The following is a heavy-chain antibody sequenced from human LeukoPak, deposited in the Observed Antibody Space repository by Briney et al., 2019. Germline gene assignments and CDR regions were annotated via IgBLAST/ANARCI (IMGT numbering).Heavy chain of an antibody. D-gene: IGHD6-13*01. CDR3: ARGIAAASERAFDI. CDR2: IYSSGST. CDR1: GGSISSNE. Sequence: SASLSLTWTVAGGSISSNEWGWIRPPGGKGREWIGRIYSSGSTDYNPSLKTRVTMSVDTSKNQFSLKMRSVTAADTAVYYCARGIAAASERAFDIWGQGTMVTVSS. V-gene: IGHV4-4*07. J-gene: IGHJ3*02.